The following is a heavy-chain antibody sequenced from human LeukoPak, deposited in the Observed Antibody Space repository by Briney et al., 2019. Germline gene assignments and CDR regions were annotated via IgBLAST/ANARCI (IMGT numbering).Heavy chain of an antibody. J-gene: IGHJ3*02. V-gene: IGHV1-69*01. CDR2: IIPIFGTA. Sequence: SVKVSCKASGGTFSSYAISWVRQAPGQGLEWMGGIIPIFGTANYAQEFQGRVTITADESTSTAYMELSSLRSEDTAVYYCARDCSGGRCHEIGASDIWGQGTMVTVSS. D-gene: IGHD2-15*01. CDR1: GGTFSSYA. CDR3: ARDCSGGRCHEIGASDI.